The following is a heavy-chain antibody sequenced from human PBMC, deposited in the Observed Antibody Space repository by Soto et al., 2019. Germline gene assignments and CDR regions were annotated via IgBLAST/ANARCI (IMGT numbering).Heavy chain of an antibody. CDR2: IRSKAYGGTI. J-gene: IGHJ5*01. CDR1: GFTFGDYA. CDR3: TRRKWFDY. V-gene: IGHV3-49*03. Sequence: PGGSLRLSCTASGFTFGDYAMSWLRQAPAKGLEWVGFIRSKAYGGTIEYAASVKGRFTISRDDSKSIAYLQMNSLKTEDTAVYYCTRRKWFDYWGQGTLVTVSS.